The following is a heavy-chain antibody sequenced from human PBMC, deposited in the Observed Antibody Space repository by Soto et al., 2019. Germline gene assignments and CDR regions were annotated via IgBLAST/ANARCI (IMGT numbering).Heavy chain of an antibody. V-gene: IGHV1-69*01. CDR1: GGTFSSYA. CDR3: ARAYSICWLYYFDY. CDR2: IIPIFGTA. Sequence: QVQLVQSGAEVKKPGSSVKVSCKASGGTFSSYAISWVRQAPGQGLEWMGGIIPIFGTANYAQKFQGRVTITADESTSTAYMELSSLRSEYTAVYYCARAYSICWLYYFDYWGQGTLVTVSS. J-gene: IGHJ4*02. D-gene: IGHD6-19*01.